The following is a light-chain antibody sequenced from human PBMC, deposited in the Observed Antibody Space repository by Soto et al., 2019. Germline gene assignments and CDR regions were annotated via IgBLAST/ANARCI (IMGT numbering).Light chain of an antibody. Sequence: QSVLTQPPSVSGAPGQRVTISCTGSSSNIGAGYDVHWYQQLPGTPPKLLIYGNSNRPSGVPDRISGSKSGTSASLAITGLQAEDEAEYYCQSYDSSLSGYVVFGGGTKLTVL. V-gene: IGLV1-40*01. CDR1: SSNIGAGYD. CDR3: QSYDSSLSGYVV. CDR2: GNS. J-gene: IGLJ2*01.